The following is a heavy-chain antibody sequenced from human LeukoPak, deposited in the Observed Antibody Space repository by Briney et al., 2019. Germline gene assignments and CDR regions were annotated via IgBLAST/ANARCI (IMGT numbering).Heavy chain of an antibody. CDR3: ARGVISGRGCFDY. CDR1: GGSISSGDYS. Sequence: SQTLSLTCAVSGGSISSGDYSWSWIRQPPGKGLEWIGYIFHSGTTYYNPSLKSRVTISVDRSKKQFSLNLSSVTAADTAVYYCARGVISGRGCFDYWGQGTLVIVSS. J-gene: IGHJ4*02. V-gene: IGHV4-30-2*01. D-gene: IGHD3-10*01. CDR2: IFHSGTT.